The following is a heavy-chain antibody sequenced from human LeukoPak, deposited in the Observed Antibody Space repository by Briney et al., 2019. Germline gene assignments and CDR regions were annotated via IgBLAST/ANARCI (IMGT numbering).Heavy chain of an antibody. V-gene: IGHV3-23*01. Sequence: TGGCLRLSCAASGFTFSSYAMSWVRQAPGKGLEWVSAIIGSVGGTYYADSVKGRFTISRDNSRNTLYLQMNSLRAEDTAVYYCAKTMVRGVIVYWGQGTLVPVSS. J-gene: IGHJ4*02. CDR2: IIGSVGGT. D-gene: IGHD3-10*01. CDR3: AKTMVRGVIVY. CDR1: GFTFSSYA.